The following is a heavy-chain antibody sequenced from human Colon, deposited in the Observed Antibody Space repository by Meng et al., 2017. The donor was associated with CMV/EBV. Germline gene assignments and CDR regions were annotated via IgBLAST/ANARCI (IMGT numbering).Heavy chain of an antibody. Sequence: VHVHEWGGGLLKTSETLSLSCGFYGGFLSGYYWNWIRQSQGEGLEWIGEINQSGSTNYNPSLKSRVTVSVDTSTKQFSLRVTCVTAADSALYYCEREAGQFFGVIVYDSWGQGTLVTVSS. J-gene: IGHJ4*02. V-gene: IGHV4-34*01. D-gene: IGHD3-3*01. CDR1: GGFLSGYY. CDR2: INQSGST. CDR3: EREAGQFFGVIVYDS.